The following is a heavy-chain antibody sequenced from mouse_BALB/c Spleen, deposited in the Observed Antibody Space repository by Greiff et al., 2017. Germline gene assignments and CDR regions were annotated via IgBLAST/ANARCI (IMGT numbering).Heavy chain of an antibody. CDR1: GFNIKDTY. V-gene: IGHV14-3*02. J-gene: IGHJ4*01. Sequence: EVHLVESGAELVKPGASVKLSCTASGFNIKDTYMHWVKQRPEQGLEWIGRIDPANGNTKYDPKFQGKATITADTSSNTAYLQLSSLTSEDTAVYYCPEGGDAMDYWGQGTSVTVSS. CDR3: PEGGDAMDY. CDR2: IDPANGNT.